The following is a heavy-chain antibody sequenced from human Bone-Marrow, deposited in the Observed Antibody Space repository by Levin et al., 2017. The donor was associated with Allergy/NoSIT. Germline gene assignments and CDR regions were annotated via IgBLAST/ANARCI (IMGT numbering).Heavy chain of an antibody. CDR1: GFSIKATGVG. D-gene: IGHD1-26*01. CDR3: ARVGPEGLFET. CDR2: IYWDDDK. Sequence: VSGPTLVKPTQTLTLTCTFSGFSIKATGVGVGWIRQPPGKALEWLALIYWDDDKFYSPSLKTRLTITKDTSKNQVVLTLTKMDPADTGTYFCARVGPEGLFETWGQGTLVTVSS. V-gene: IGHV2-5*02. J-gene: IGHJ5*02.